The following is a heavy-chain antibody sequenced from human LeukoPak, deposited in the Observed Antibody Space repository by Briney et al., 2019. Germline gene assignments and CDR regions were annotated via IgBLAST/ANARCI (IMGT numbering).Heavy chain of an antibody. CDR3: ARGGYLLYSSSWYRGNWFDP. V-gene: IGHV4-61*02. D-gene: IGHD6-13*01. J-gene: IGHJ5*02. Sequence: SQTLSLTCTVSGGSISSGSYYWSWIRQPAGKGLEWIGRIYTSGSTNYNPSLKSRVTISVDTSKNQFSLKLSSVAAADTAVYYCARGGYLLYSSSWYRGNWFDPWGQGTLVTVSS. CDR1: GGSISSGSYY. CDR2: IYTSGST.